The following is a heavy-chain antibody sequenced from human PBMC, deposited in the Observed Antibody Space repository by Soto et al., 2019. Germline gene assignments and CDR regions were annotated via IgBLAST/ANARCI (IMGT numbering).Heavy chain of an antibody. J-gene: IGHJ6*02. CDR3: AREDIVVVALYGMDV. D-gene: IGHD2-15*01. V-gene: IGHV1-2*02. CDR2: INPNSGGT. Sequence: QVQLVQSGAEVKKHGASVKVSCKASGYTFTGYYMHWVRQAPGQWLEWMGWINPNSGGTNYAQKFQGRVTMTRDTSISTAYMELSSLRSDDTAVYYCAREDIVVVALYGMDVWGQGTKVTVSS. CDR1: GYTFTGYY.